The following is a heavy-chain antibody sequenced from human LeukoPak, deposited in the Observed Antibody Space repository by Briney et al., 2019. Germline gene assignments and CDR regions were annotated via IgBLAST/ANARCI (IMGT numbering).Heavy chain of an antibody. CDR1: GGSIYSYY. CDR2: IYYSGST. D-gene: IGHD3-22*01. J-gene: IGHJ3*02. V-gene: IGHV4-59*01. CDR3: ARGGYYDKEAFDI. Sequence: PSETLSLTCTVSGGSIYSYYWSWIRQPPGKGLEWIGYIYYSGSTNYNPSLKSRVTISVDTSKNQFSLKRSSVTAADTAVYYCARGGYYDKEAFDIWGQGTMVTVSS.